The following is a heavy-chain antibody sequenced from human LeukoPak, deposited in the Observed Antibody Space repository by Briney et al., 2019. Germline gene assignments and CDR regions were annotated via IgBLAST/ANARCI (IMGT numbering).Heavy chain of an antibody. V-gene: IGHV3-21*01. CDR2: ISSSSSYI. J-gene: IGHJ5*02. Sequence: GGSLRLSCAASGFTFSSYSMNWVRQAPGKGLEWVLSISSSSSYIYYADSVKGRFTISRDNAKNSLYLQMSSLRAEDTAVYYCSRGRGYCSSTSCLNWFDPWGQGTLVTVSS. CDR3: SRGRGYCSSTSCLNWFDP. D-gene: IGHD2-2*01. CDR1: GFTFSSYS.